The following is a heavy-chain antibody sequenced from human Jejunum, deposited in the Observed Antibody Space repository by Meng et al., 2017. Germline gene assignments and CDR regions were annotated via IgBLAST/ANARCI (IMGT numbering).Heavy chain of an antibody. CDR2: INPSDTTT. V-gene: IGHV3-11*01. CDR1: GITFSDFY. CDR3: ARGHWALDS. Sequence: LGGSWGGLVKPGGPLSLSCAASGITFSDFYMSWVRQAPGKGLEWVSYINPSDTTTDYADSVKGRFTISRDHAKKSMYLQMNSLRVEDTAVYYCARGHWALDSWGQGTLVTVSS. J-gene: IGHJ4*02. D-gene: IGHD7-27*01.